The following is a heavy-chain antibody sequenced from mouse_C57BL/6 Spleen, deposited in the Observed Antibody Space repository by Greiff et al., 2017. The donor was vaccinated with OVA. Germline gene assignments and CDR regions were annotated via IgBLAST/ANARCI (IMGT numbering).Heavy chain of an antibody. D-gene: IGHD1-1*01. CDR3: ARSSSSWYFDV. Sequence: QVQLKESGPELVKPGASVKISCKASGYSFTSYYIHWVKQRPGQGLEWIGWIYPGSGNTKYNEKFKGKATLTADTSSSTAYMQLSSLTSEDSAVYYCARSSSSWYFDVWGTGTTVTVSS. CDR2: IYPGSGNT. CDR1: GYSFTSYY. V-gene: IGHV1-66*01. J-gene: IGHJ1*03.